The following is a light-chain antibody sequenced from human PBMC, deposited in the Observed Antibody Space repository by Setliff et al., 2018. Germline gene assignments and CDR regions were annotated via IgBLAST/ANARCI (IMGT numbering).Light chain of an antibody. Sequence: EIVLTQSPGTLSLSPGERATLSCRASQSVSSSQLAWYQQKPGQAPRLLIYAASSRATGIPDRFSGSGSGTDFTLTISALEPEDCAVYYCQQYGTSTGTFGQGTKVDSK. CDR2: AAS. CDR3: QQYGTSTGT. V-gene: IGKV3-20*01. J-gene: IGKJ1*01. CDR1: QSVSSSQ.